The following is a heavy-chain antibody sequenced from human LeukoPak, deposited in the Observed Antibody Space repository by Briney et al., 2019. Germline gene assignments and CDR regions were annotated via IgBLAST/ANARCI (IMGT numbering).Heavy chain of an antibody. J-gene: IGHJ6*03. D-gene: IGHD1-26*01. CDR3: ARDSGLRAYYYYYMDV. CDR2: IYYSWST. Sequence: PSETLSLTCTVSGGSISSYYWSWIRQPPGKGLEWNGYIYYSWSTNYIPSLKSRVTISVDTSKNQFSLKLTSVTAADTAVYYCARDSGLRAYYYYYMDVWGKGTTVTVSS. CDR1: GGSISSYY. V-gene: IGHV4-59*12.